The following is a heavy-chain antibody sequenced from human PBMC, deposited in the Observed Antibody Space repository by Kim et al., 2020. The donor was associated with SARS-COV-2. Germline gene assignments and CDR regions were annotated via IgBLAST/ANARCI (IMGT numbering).Heavy chain of an antibody. CDR3: ARHVGVVVVVAAPPGWFDP. V-gene: IGHV4-39*01. J-gene: IGHJ5*02. D-gene: IGHD2-15*01. CDR2: IYYSGST. CDR1: GGSISSSSYY. Sequence: SETLSLTCTVSGGSISSSSYYWGWIRQPPGKGLEWIGSIYYSGSTYYNPSLKSRVTIPVDTSKNQFSLKLSSVTAADTAVYCCARHVGVVVVVAAPPGWFDPCGERSLLSFSP.